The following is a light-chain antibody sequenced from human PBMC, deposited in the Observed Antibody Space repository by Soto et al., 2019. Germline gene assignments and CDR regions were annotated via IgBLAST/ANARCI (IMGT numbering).Light chain of an antibody. CDR2: EVF. J-gene: IGLJ1*01. Sequence: QSVLTQPASVSGSPGQSITIPCTGTNSDVGGYNYVSWYQHHPGKAPKLMIYEVFNRPSGVSSRFSGSKSGSTASLTISGLQAEDEDDYYCSSYTTTTTLYVFGPGTKVTVL. CDR3: SSYTTTTTLYV. CDR1: NSDVGGYNY. V-gene: IGLV2-14*01.